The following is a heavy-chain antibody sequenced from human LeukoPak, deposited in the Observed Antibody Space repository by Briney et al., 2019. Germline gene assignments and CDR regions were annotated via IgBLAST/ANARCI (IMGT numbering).Heavy chain of an antibody. Sequence: ASVRVSCKASGYSFTRYGISWVRQAPGQGLEWMGWISGSNGNTNYAQKFQGRVTMTTDTSTGTAYMDLRNLRFDDTAVYFCARSGRGTYYYFDLWGQGTLVTVSS. CDR2: ISGSNGNT. CDR3: ARSGRGTYYYFDL. V-gene: IGHV1-18*01. J-gene: IGHJ4*02. D-gene: IGHD1-26*01. CDR1: GYSFTRYG.